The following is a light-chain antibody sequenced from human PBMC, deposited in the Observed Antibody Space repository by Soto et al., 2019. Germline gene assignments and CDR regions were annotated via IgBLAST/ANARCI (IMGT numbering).Light chain of an antibody. CDR2: GAS. V-gene: IGKV3-20*01. Sequence: EIVLTQSPGTLSLSPGERATLSCRASQSVSSFLAWHQQKPGQAPRLLIYGASSRATGIPDRFSGSGSGTDLTLTISSLEPEDFAVYYCQQYGSSPRTFGQGTKVDIK. CDR3: QQYGSSPRT. CDR1: QSVSSF. J-gene: IGKJ1*01.